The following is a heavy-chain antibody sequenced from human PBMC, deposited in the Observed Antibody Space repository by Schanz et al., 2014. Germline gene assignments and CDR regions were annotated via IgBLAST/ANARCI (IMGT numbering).Heavy chain of an antibody. D-gene: IGHD6-13*01. CDR3: AYSGAGYSSSWDFDY. J-gene: IGHJ4*02. Sequence: QVQLVQSGAEVKKPGPSVKVSCTASGGTFSSYTISWIRQAPGQGLEWMGRIIPVLAIADYAQKFQGRVTITADKSTSRASTELSSLRSEATAVYSCAYSGAGYSSSWDFDYWGQGTLVTVSS. CDR2: IIPVLAIA. CDR1: GGTFSSYT. V-gene: IGHV1-69*02.